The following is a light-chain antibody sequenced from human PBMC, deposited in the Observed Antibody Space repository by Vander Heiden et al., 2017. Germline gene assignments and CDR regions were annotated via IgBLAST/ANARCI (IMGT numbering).Light chain of an antibody. V-gene: IGKV1D-12*01. J-gene: IGKJ3*01. Sequence: DIQLTQSPSSVSASVGDRVTITWRASQDISRWLAWYQQKPGKAPKLLIYAASSLQSGVPSRFSGSGSGTDFTLTISSLQPEDFASYCCQQANSYPVTFGPGTKVDFK. CDR2: AAS. CDR3: QQANSYPVT. CDR1: QDISRW.